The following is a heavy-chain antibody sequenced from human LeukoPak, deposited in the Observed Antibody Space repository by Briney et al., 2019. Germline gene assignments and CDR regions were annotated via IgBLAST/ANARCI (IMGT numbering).Heavy chain of an antibody. CDR3: ARGGLVVAAIVGSYNY. CDR2: INPNSGGT. CDR1: GYTFTGYY. J-gene: IGHJ4*02. Sequence: ASEKVSCKASGYTFTGYYMHWVRQAPGQGLEWMGGINPNSGGTNYAQKFQGRVTMTRDTSISTAYMELSRLRSDDTAVYYCARGGLVVAAIVGSYNYWGQGTLVTVSS. V-gene: IGHV1-2*02. D-gene: IGHD2-15*01.